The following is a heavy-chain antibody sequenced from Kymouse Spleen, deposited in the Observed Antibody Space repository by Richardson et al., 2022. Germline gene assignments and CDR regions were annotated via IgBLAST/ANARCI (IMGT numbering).Heavy chain of an antibody. D-gene: IGHD3-9*01. J-gene: IGHJ6*02. CDR2: INHSGST. CDR3: ARVDYYYYYGMDV. Sequence: QVQLQQWGAGLLKPSETLSLTCAVYGGSFSGYYWSWIRQPPGKGLEWIGEINHSGSTNYNPSLKSRVTISVDTSKNQFSLKLSSVTAADTAVYYCARVDYYYYYGMDVWGQGTTVTVSS. V-gene: IGHV4-34*01. CDR1: GGSFSGYY.